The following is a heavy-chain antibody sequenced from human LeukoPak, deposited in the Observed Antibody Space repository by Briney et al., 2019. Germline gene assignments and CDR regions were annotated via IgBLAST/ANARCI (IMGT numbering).Heavy chain of an antibody. CDR2: IYHSGST. Sequence: PSETLSLTCAVSGGSISSSNWWSWVRQLPGKGLEWIGEIYHSGSTNYNPSLKSRVTISVDTSKNQFSLKLSSVTAADTAVYYCARRTTSYYYDSSGYYSRRHFDYWGQGTLVTVSS. J-gene: IGHJ4*02. CDR1: GGSISSSNW. CDR3: ARRTTSYYYDSSGYYSRRHFDY. D-gene: IGHD3-22*01. V-gene: IGHV4-4*02.